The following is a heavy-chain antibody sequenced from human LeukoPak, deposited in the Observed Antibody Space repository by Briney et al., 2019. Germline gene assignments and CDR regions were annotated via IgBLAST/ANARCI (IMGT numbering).Heavy chain of an antibody. V-gene: IGHV1-2*02. D-gene: IGHD5-18*01. Sequence: ASVKVSCKASGYTLTGYYMHWVRQAPGQGLEWMGWINPNSGGTNYAQKFQGRVTMTRDTSISTAYMELSRLRSDDTAVYYCARSGYSYGIPFDYWGQGTLVTVSS. CDR1: GYTLTGYY. J-gene: IGHJ4*02. CDR2: INPNSGGT. CDR3: ARSGYSYGIPFDY.